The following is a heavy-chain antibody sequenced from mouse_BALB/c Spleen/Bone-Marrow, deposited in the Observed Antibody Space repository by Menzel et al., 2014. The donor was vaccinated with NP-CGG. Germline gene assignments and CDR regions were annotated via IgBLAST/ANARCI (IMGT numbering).Heavy chain of an antibody. V-gene: IGHV7-3*02. CDR2: IRNKANRYTT. J-gene: IGHJ2*01. D-gene: IGHD1-1*01. CDR1: GFTFTDYY. CDR3: SSDIRYLDY. Sequence: EVKLVESGGGLVQPGGSLRLSCTISGFTFTDYYVSWVRHPPGKALEWLGFIRNKANRYTTEYSASVKGRFTISTDNSQRILYLQMNTPGAEDSATYYCSSDIRYLDYWGQGTPVTVSS.